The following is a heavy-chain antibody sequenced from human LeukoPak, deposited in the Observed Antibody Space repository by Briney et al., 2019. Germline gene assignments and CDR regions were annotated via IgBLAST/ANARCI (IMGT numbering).Heavy chain of an antibody. CDR1: GGSVSSDNW. CDR2: IHHSGNT. Sequence: SETLSPTCAVSGGSVSSDNWWSWVRQPPGKGLEWIGEIHHSGNTNYSPSLKSRVTISLDKSRNQFSLKLNSVTAADTAVYYCAKAGAWLPAVWGQGTLVTVSS. D-gene: IGHD3-9*01. CDR3: AKAGAWLPAV. J-gene: IGHJ4*02. V-gene: IGHV4-4*02.